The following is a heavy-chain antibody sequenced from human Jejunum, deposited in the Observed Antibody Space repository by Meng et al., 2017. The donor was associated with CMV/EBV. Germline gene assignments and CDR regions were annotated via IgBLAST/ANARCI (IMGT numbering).Heavy chain of an antibody. CDR1: GGAIRGYY. V-gene: IGHV4-59*01. CDR3: ARVRGGFDP. CDR2: IYYTGGT. Sequence: SLTGTVSGGAIRGYYGSWIRQTPGKGLEWVGYIYYTGGTNYNPSLESRASIALDRSKNQISLKLTSVTAADTAVYYCARVRGGFDPWGQGTLVTVSS. J-gene: IGHJ5*02.